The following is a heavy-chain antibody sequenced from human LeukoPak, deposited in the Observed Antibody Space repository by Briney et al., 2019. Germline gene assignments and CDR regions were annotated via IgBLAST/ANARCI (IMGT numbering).Heavy chain of an antibody. CDR1: GGSIINSNW. D-gene: IGHD5/OR15-5a*01. J-gene: IGHJ4*02. CDR3: VRHDGRGGSTMGALDS. V-gene: IGHV4-4*02. CDR2: IDHSGST. Sequence: PSETLSLTCAVSGGSIINSNWWSWVRQPPGKGLEWIGEIDHSGSTSYNPSLKSRVTMPVDRSQNQFSLRLSTVTAADTAVYYCVRHDGRGGSTMGALDSWGQGSLVTVSS.